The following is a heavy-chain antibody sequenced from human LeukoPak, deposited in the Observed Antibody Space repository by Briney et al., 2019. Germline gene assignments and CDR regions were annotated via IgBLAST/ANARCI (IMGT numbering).Heavy chain of an antibody. Sequence: GGSLRLSCAASGFIFSNYGMHWVRQAPGKGLEWVAVIWYDGSNKYYADSVKGRFTISRDNSKNTVYLQMKSLRAEDTAVYYCARGLRNTDTFDIWGQGTRVTVSS. CDR3: ARGLRNTDTFDI. J-gene: IGHJ3*02. V-gene: IGHV3-33*01. CDR1: GFIFSNYG. CDR2: IWYDGSNK.